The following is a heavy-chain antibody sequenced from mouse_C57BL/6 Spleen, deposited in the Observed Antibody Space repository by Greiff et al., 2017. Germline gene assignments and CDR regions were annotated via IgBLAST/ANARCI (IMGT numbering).Heavy chain of an antibody. CDR3: ARAPYGSSYGFDV. V-gene: IGHV1-81*01. D-gene: IGHD1-1*01. CDR2: IYPRSGNT. Sequence: QVQLQQSGAELARPGASVKLSCKASGYTFTSYGISWVKQRTGQGLEWIGEIYPRSGNTYYNEKFKGKATLTADKSSSTAYMELRSLTSEDSAVYFCARAPYGSSYGFDVWGTGTTVTVSS. CDR1: GYTFTSYG. J-gene: IGHJ1*03.